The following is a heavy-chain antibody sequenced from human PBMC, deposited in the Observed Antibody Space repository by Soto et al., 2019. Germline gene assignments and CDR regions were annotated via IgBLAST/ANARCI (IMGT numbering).Heavy chain of an antibody. CDR3: ARDGVGYYDSSGYSADFQH. CDR1: GFTFSNYG. Sequence: QVQLVESGGGVVQPGRSLRLSCAASGFTFSNYGMHWVRQAPGKGLEWVAVIWYDGSNKYYADSVKGRFTISRDNSKNTLYLQMNSLRAEDTAVYYCARDGVGYYDSSGYSADFQHWGQGTLVTVSS. V-gene: IGHV3-33*01. D-gene: IGHD3-22*01. CDR2: IWYDGSNK. J-gene: IGHJ1*01.